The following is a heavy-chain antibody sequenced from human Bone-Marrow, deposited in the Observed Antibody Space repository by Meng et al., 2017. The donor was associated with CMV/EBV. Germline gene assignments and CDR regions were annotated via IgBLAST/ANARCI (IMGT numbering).Heavy chain of an antibody. D-gene: IGHD5-24*01. CDR2: IYPGDSDT. Sequence: GESLKISCKGSGYSFTSYWIGWVRQRPGKGLEWMGIIYPGDSDTRYSPSFQGQVTISADKSISTAYLPWSSLKASDTAMYYCARHRREMATINPFYSGSPYYYYGMDVWGQGTTVTVSS. V-gene: IGHV5-51*01. CDR3: ARHRREMATINPFYSGSPYYYYGMDV. CDR1: GYSFTSYW. J-gene: IGHJ6*02.